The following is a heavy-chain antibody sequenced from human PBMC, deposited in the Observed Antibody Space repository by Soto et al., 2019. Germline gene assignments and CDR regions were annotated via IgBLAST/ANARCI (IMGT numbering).Heavy chain of an antibody. V-gene: IGHV4-39*01. J-gene: IGHJ4*02. Sequence: QLQLQESGPGLVKPSETLSLTCTVSGGSISSSSYYWGWIRQPPGKGLEWIGSIYYSGSTYYNPSLKSRVTIPVDTSKNQFSLKLSSVTAADTAVYYCASHTGLQFDFDYWGQGTLVTVSS. CDR2: IYYSGST. CDR1: GGSISSSSYY. CDR3: ASHTGLQFDFDY. D-gene: IGHD5-12*01.